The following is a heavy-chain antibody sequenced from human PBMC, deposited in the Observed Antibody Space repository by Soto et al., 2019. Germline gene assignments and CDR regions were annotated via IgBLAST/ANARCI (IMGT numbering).Heavy chain of an antibody. V-gene: IGHV1-69*01. Sequence: QVQLVQSGAEVKKPGSSVKVSCKASGGTFSSYAISWVRQAPGQGLEWMGGIIPIFGTANYAQKFQGRVTITAAESTTTAYMELSSLRSEDTAVYYCASSPSASYYYDSSGYYYLFDYWGQGTLVTVSS. D-gene: IGHD3-22*01. CDR3: ASSPSASYYYDSSGYYYLFDY. CDR1: GGTFSSYA. CDR2: IIPIFGTA. J-gene: IGHJ4*02.